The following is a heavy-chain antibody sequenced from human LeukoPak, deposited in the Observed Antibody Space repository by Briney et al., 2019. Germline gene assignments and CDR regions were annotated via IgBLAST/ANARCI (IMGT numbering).Heavy chain of an antibody. J-gene: IGHJ4*02. CDR1: GFTFSSYS. CDR2: ISDSGGRT. D-gene: IGHD3-22*01. V-gene: IGHV3-23*01. CDR3: AKRGVVIRVILVGFHKEAYYFDS. Sequence: GGSLRLSCAASGFTFSSYSMTWVRQAPGKGLEWVAGISDSGGRTNYADSVKGRFTISRDNPKNTLYLQMNSLRAEDTAVYFCAKRGVVIRVILVGFHKEAYYFDSWGQGALVTVSS.